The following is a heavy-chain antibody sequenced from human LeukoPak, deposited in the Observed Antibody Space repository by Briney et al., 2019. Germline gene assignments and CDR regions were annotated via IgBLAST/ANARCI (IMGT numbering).Heavy chain of an antibody. Sequence: PSETLSLTCAVYGGSFSGYYWSWIRQPPGKGLEWIGEINHSGSTNYNPSLKSRVTISVDTSKNQFSLKLGSVTAADTAVYYCAREYYYGSGSYYHHFDYWGQGTLVTVSS. J-gene: IGHJ4*02. CDR1: GGSFSGYY. CDR3: AREYYYGSGSYYHHFDY. D-gene: IGHD3-10*01. CDR2: INHSGST. V-gene: IGHV4-34*01.